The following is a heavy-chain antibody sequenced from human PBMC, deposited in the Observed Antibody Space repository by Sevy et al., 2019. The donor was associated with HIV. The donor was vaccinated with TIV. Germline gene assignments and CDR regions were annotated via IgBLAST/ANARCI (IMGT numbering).Heavy chain of an antibody. Sequence: GGSLRLSYAASGFTFNRYSMHWVRQAPGKGLEWVATISFDATNKHYADSVKGRFTISRDNFQNSLFLQMDSLRPEDTAVYYCALERLSSDVAEYFQNWGQGTLVTVSS. CDR2: ISFDATNK. CDR3: ALERLSSDVAEYFQN. CDR1: GFTFNRYS. V-gene: IGHV3-30-3*01. D-gene: IGHD1-1*01. J-gene: IGHJ1*01.